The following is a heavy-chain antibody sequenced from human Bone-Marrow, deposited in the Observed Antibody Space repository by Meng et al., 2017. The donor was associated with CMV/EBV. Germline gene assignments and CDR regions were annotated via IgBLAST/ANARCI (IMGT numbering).Heavy chain of an antibody. Sequence: GGSLRLSCAASGFTFSSYWMSWVRQAPGKGLEWVANIKQDGSEKYYVDSVKGRFTISRDNAKNSLYLQMNSLRAEDTAVYHCVRVKGVVPAARMDVWGQGTTVTVSS. D-gene: IGHD2-2*01. CDR1: GFTFSSYW. V-gene: IGHV3-7*04. CDR2: IKQDGSEK. J-gene: IGHJ6*02. CDR3: VRVKGVVPAARMDV.